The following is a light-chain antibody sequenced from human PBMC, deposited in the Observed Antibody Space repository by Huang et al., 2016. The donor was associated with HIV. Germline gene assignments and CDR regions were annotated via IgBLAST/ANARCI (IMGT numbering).Light chain of an antibody. Sequence: DIQMTQSPSSLSASVGDRVTITCRASQSIKNFLNWYHQRPGRAPRLLIYAASNLQSGVPSRFSGSGFGTDFTLTISSLQPEEFGTDSCQQTYNTPALTFGGGTKVEIK. CDR3: QQTYNTPALT. CDR1: QSIKNF. V-gene: IGKV1-39*01. CDR2: AAS. J-gene: IGKJ4*01.